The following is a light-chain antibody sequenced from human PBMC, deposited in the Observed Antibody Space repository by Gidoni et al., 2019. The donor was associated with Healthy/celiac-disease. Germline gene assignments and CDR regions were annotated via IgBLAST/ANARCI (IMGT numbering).Light chain of an antibody. J-gene: IGKJ4*01. CDR1: QSVSSY. V-gene: IGKV3-11*01. Sequence: EIVLTQSPATLSLSPGERATLSCRASQSVSSYLAWYQQKPGQAPRLLIYDTSNRATGIPARFSGSGSGTDFTLTISSLEPEDCAVYYCQQRSNWPRTFGGGTKLEIK. CDR2: DTS. CDR3: QQRSNWPRT.